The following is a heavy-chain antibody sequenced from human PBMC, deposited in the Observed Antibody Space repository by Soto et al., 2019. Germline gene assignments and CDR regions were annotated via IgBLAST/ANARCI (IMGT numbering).Heavy chain of an antibody. D-gene: IGHD3-10*01. CDR1: GFTFSRDA. CDR2: IWNDGSNE. V-gene: IGHV3-33*01. J-gene: IGHJ3*02. Sequence: QLVESGGGVVQPGRSLRLSCAASGFTFSRDAMHWVRQAPGKGLEWVAFIWNDGSNEYYADSVKGRAIISRDNSENKVYLQMNSLRGEDTAVYFCVRDAADSGYAFDIWGQGTMVTVSS. CDR3: VRDAADSGYAFDI.